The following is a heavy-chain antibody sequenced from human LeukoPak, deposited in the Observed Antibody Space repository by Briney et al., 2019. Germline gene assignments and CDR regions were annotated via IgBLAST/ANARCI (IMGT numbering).Heavy chain of an antibody. CDR3: ARDILTGYRQWGFYYYMDV. CDR1: GGTFSSYA. J-gene: IGHJ6*03. Sequence: SVKVSCKASGGTFSSYAISWVRQAPGQGLGWMGGIIPIFGTANYALKFQGRVTITADKSTSTAYMELSSLRSEDTAVYYCARDILTGYRQWGFYYYMDVWGKGTTVTVSS. V-gene: IGHV1-69*06. D-gene: IGHD3-9*01. CDR2: IIPIFGTA.